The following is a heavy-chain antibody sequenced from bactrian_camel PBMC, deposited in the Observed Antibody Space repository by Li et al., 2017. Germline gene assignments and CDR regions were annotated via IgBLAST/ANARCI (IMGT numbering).Heavy chain of an antibody. Sequence: HVQLVESGGGPVQAGGSLRLSCVVSGHSRGSNCVGWYRLPPGRAPAEREGIAAIRRSGGETWYAGSVKGRFTISRDSAKNTVYLQMNNLQPEDTAMYYCVADRWPCKIVGLTASAFGDWGHGTQVTVS. J-gene: IGHJ4*01. CDR3: VADRWPCKIVGLTASAFGD. CDR2: IRRSGGET. D-gene: IGHD1*01. CDR1: GHSRGSNC. V-gene: IGHV3-3*01.